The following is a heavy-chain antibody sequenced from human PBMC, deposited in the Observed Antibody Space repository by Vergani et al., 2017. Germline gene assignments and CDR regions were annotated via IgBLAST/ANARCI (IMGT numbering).Heavy chain of an antibody. CDR2: ISGSGGST. J-gene: IGHJ5*02. Sequence: EVQLLESGGGLVQPGGSLRLSCAASGFTFSSYAMSWVRQAPGKGLEWVSAISGSGGSTYYADSVKGRFTISRDNSKNTLYLRMNSLRAEDTAVYYCAKHGYCSGGSCTGWFDPWSQGTLVTVSS. CDR1: GFTFSSYA. V-gene: IGHV3-23*01. CDR3: AKHGYCSGGSCTGWFDP. D-gene: IGHD2-15*01.